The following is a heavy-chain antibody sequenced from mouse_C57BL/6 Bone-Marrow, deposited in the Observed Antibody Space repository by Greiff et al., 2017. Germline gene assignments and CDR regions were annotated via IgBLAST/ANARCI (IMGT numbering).Heavy chain of an antibody. J-gene: IGHJ1*03. Sequence: QVQLQQSGAELVRPGTSVKMSCKASGYTFTNYWIGWAKQRPGHGLEWIGDIYPGGGYTNYNEKFKGKATLTADKSSSIAYMQFSSLTSEDSAIYYCARWLLRYFDVWGTGTTVTVSS. CDR2: IYPGGGYT. V-gene: IGHV1-63*01. D-gene: IGHD2-3*01. CDR1: GYTFTNYW. CDR3: ARWLLRYFDV.